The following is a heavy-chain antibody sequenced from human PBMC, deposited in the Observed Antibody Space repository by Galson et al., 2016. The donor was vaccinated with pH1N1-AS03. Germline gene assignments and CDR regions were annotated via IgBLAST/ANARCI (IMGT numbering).Heavy chain of an antibody. J-gene: IGHJ5*02. Sequence: SETLSLTCTVSGGSIRGSSDYWGWIRQPPGKGLEWIGNMYYTGTAFYNPSLKSRVTISIDTSNNQFSLKLTSVTAADTAVYYCARFKSTSNWFDPWGQGTLVTVSS. CDR3: ARFKSTSNWFDP. V-gene: IGHV4-39*07. D-gene: IGHD5/OR15-5a*01. CDR1: GGSIRGSSDY. CDR2: MYYTGTA.